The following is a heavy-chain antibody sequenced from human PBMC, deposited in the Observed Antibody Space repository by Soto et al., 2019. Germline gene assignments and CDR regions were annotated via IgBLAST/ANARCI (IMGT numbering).Heavy chain of an antibody. Sequence: SETLSLTCTVSGFSISSSSYYWGWIRQTPGKGLEWIGTIYFSGSTYYNPSLKSRVTISVDRSKNQFSLNLTSVTAADTAVYYCARHGSYWGPGTLVPVSS. CDR1: GFSISSSSYY. CDR2: IYFSGST. V-gene: IGHV4-39*01. CDR3: ARHGSY. J-gene: IGHJ4*02.